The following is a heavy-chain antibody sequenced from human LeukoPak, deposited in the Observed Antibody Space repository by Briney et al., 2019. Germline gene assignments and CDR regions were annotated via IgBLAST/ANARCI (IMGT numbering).Heavy chain of an antibody. CDR1: GFTFSDYY. V-gene: IGHV3-11*03. CDR2: ISGSSSYT. CDR3: ARGVVAATRDNWFDP. J-gene: IGHJ5*02. D-gene: IGHD2-15*01. Sequence: PGGSLRLSCAASGFTFSDYYMSWIRQAPGKGLEWVSYISGSSSYTNNADSVKGRFTISRDNAKNSLYLQMNSLRAEDTAVYYCARGVVAATRDNWFDPWGQGTLVTVSS.